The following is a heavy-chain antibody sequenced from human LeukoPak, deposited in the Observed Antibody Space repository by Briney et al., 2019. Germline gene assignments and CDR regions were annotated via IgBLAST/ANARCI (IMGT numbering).Heavy chain of an antibody. CDR3: ASGYSGPSAITNFDY. CDR2: IIPIFGTA. CDR1: GGTFSSYA. Sequence: GASVKVSCKASGGTFSSYAISWVRQAPGQGLEWMGGIIPIFGTANYAQKFQGRVTITADESTSTAYMELSSLRSEDTAVYYCASGYSGPSAITNFDYWGQGTLVTVSS. D-gene: IGHD5-12*01. J-gene: IGHJ4*02. V-gene: IGHV1-69*13.